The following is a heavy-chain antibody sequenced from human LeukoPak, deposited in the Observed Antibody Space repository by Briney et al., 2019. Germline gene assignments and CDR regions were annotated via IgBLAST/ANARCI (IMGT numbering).Heavy chain of an antibody. CDR3: VRDFAVKVAAYNWFDP. D-gene: IGHD6-19*01. V-gene: IGHV3-74*01. Sequence: PGGPLRLSCAASGFTFSSHWMHWVRQTPGKGLVWVSRINNDGSRTDYAHSVKGRFTISRDNAKNTLYLEMNSLRAEDTAVYYCVRDFAVKVAAYNWFDPWGQGTLVTVSS. CDR2: INNDGSRT. CDR1: GFTFSSHW. J-gene: IGHJ5*02.